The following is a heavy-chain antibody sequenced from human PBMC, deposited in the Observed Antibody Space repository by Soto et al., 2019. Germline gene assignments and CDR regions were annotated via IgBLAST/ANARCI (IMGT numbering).Heavy chain of an antibody. CDR1: GYTFTSYY. J-gene: IGHJ4*02. CDR3: ARVSFSGNGSPAPYFDY. Sequence: ASVKVSCKASGYTFTSYYMHWVRQAPGQGLEWMGIINTGGGSTSCAQKFQGRVTMTRDTSTSTVYMEMSSLRSEDTAVYYCARVSFSGNGSPAPYFDYWGQGTLVTVSS. D-gene: IGHD3-10*01. CDR2: INTGGGST. V-gene: IGHV1-46*03.